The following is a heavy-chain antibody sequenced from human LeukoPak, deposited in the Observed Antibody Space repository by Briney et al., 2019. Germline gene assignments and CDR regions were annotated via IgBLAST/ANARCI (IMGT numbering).Heavy chain of an antibody. CDR1: GGTFSSYA. J-gene: IGHJ4*02. Sequence: SVKVSCKASGGTFSSYAISWVRQAPGQGLEWMGGIIPIFGTANYAQKFQGRATITADESTSTAYMELSSLRSEDTAVYYCARGREKQQLYFDYWGQGTLVTVSS. CDR3: ARGREKQQLYFDY. CDR2: IIPIFGTA. D-gene: IGHD6-13*01. V-gene: IGHV1-69*13.